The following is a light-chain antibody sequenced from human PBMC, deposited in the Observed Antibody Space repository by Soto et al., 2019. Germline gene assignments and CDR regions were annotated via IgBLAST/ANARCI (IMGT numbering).Light chain of an antibody. CDR3: SSYSGTNNYV. J-gene: IGLJ1*01. Sequence: QSALTQPPSASGSPGQSVTISCTGTSSDVGGYNFVSWYQQHPGKVPTLIIYEVTKRPSGVPDRFSGSKSGNTASLTVSGLQGEDEADYYCSSYSGTNNYVFGTATKLTVL. V-gene: IGLV2-8*01. CDR1: SSDVGGYNF. CDR2: EVT.